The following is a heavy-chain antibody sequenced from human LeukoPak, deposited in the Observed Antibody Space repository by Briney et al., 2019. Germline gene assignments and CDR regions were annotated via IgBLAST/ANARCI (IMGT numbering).Heavy chain of an antibody. Sequence: GGSLRLSCAASGFTFSIYWMNCARQAPGKGLEWVASINHNGNVNYYVDSVKGRFTISRDNAKNSLYLQMSNLRAEDTAVYFCARGGGLDVWGQGATVTVSS. CDR1: GFTFSIYW. V-gene: IGHV3-7*03. CDR2: INHNGNVN. D-gene: IGHD3-16*01. CDR3: ARGGGLDV. J-gene: IGHJ6*02.